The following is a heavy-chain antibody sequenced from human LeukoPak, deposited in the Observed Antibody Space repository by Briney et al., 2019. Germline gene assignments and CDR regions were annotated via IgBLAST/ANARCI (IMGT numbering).Heavy chain of an antibody. CDR2: IYYSGGT. D-gene: IGHD3-10*01. CDR3: ARMNMVRGVMGAFDI. J-gene: IGHJ3*02. CDR1: GGSISSYY. Sequence: PSETLSLTCTVSGGSISSYYWSWIRQPPGKGLEWIGYIYYSGGTNYNPSLKSRVTISVDTSKNQFSLKLSSVTAADTAVYYCARMNMVRGVMGAFDIWGQGTMVTVSS. V-gene: IGHV4-59*01.